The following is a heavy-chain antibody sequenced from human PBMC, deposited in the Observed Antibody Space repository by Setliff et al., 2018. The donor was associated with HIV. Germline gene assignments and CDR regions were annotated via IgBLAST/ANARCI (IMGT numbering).Heavy chain of an antibody. CDR1: GDTLSIHP. V-gene: IGHV1-69*05. CDR2: IIPAFGRA. CDR3: AREGLLVTKVGGAYWYHGMDV. J-gene: IGHJ6*02. D-gene: IGHD4-4*01. Sequence: SGKVAGKAAGDTLSIHPISWVRQAPGRGREGMGGIIPAFGRANYAQKFQGRVKITTDESTTTVFMELTGLRSEDTAVYYCAREGLLVTKVGGAYWYHGMDVWVPGTTVTVSS.